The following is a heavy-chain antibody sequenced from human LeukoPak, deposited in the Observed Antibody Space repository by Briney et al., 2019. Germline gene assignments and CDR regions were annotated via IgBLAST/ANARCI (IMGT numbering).Heavy chain of an antibody. V-gene: IGHV1-2*02. D-gene: IGHD4-17*01. J-gene: IGHJ4*02. CDR3: ARDPPDYGDPLDY. Sequence: ASVKVSCKASGYTFTTYGITWVRQAPGQGLEWMGWINPNSGGTNYAQTFQGRVTMTRDTSISTAYMELTRLRSDDTAVYYCARDPPDYGDPLDYWGQGTLVTVSS. CDR2: INPNSGGT. CDR1: GYTFTTYG.